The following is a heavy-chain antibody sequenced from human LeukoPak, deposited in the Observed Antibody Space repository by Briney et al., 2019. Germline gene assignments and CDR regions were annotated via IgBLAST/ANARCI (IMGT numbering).Heavy chain of an antibody. V-gene: IGHV4-39*01. Sequence: SETLSLTCTVSGGSISSSSYYWGWIRQPPGKGLEWIGSIYYSGSTYYNPSLKSRVTISVDTSKNQFSLKLSSVTAADTAVYYCAGHMDYDSSGSSYYYYGMDVWGQGTTVTVSS. CDR2: IYYSGST. CDR3: AGHMDYDSSGSSYYYYGMDV. J-gene: IGHJ6*02. D-gene: IGHD3-22*01. CDR1: GGSISSSSYY.